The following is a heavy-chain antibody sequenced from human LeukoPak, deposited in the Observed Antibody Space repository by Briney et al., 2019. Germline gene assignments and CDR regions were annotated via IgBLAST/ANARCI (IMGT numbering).Heavy chain of an antibody. CDR2: VDPDGTTT. Sequence: QPGGSLRLSSAASGFTLSKYWMHGVRQAPGEGLVWVSRVDPDGTTTNYADSVTGRFTTSRDNAKNTLYLQMNSLRAEDTALYYCTRVQAGRSGLMDVWGRGTTVTVSS. D-gene: IGHD2-8*02. V-gene: IGHV3-74*01. J-gene: IGHJ6*02. CDR3: TRVQAGRSGLMDV. CDR1: GFTLSKYW.